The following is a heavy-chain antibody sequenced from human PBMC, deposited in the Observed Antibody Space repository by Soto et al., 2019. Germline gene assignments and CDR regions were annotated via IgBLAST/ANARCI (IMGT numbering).Heavy chain of an antibody. CDR1: GFTFSSYA. CDR3: VKDGTPYDFWSGYFSNFDY. J-gene: IGHJ4*02. Sequence: VGSLRLSCSASGFTFSSYAMHWVRQAPGKGLEYVSAVSSNGGTTYYADSVKGRFTISRDNSKNTLYLQMSTLTAEDTAVYYCVKDGTPYDFWSGYFSNFDYWGQGTLVTVSS. CDR2: VSSNGGTT. D-gene: IGHD3-3*01. V-gene: IGHV3-64D*06.